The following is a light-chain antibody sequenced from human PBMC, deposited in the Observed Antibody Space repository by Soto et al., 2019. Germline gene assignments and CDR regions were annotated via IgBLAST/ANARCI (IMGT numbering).Light chain of an antibody. CDR3: QQYRGWSRT. Sequence: DIQMTQTPSTLSASVGDKVTITCRASQSIVRWLAWYQQKPGKAPKLLIHEASILEGGVSSRFSGSGAGTEFTLTINNLQSEDFAIYYCQQYRGWSRTFGQGTKVDIK. V-gene: IGKV1-5*01. J-gene: IGKJ1*01. CDR1: QSIVRW. CDR2: EAS.